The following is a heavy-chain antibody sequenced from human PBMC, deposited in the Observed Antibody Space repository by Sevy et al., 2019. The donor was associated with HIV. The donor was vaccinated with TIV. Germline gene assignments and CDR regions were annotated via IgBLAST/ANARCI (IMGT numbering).Heavy chain of an antibody. J-gene: IGHJ3*02. V-gene: IGHV3-23*01. Sequence: GVSLRLSCAASGFTFNTYAMNWVRQAPGKGLQWVSGISGSGGSTYYADSVKGRFTISRDNSKNTLYLQMNSLRAEDTAVYYCAKDYYDSSGYYPMDAFDIWGQGTMVTVS. CDR3: AKDYYDSSGYYPMDAFDI. CDR2: ISGSGGST. CDR1: GFTFNTYA. D-gene: IGHD3-22*01.